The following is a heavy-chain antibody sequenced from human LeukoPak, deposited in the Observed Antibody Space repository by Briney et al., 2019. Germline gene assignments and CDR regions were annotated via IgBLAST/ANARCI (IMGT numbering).Heavy chain of an antibody. CDR2: IYYSGST. D-gene: IGHD6-6*01. V-gene: IGHV4-31*03. CDR1: GGSISSGGYY. CDR3: ARAKAEQLWDY. Sequence: SETPSLTCTVSGGSISSGGYYWSWIRQHPGKGLEWIGYIYYSGSTYYNPSLKSRVTISIDTSKNQFSLKLSSVTAADTAVYYCARAKAEQLWDYWGQGTLVTVSS. J-gene: IGHJ4*02.